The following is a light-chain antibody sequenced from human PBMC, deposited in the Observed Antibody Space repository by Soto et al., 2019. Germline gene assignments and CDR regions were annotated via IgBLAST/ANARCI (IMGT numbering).Light chain of an antibody. CDR1: SSDVGTYNY. J-gene: IGLJ3*02. Sequence: QSALTQPVSVSGSPGQSITISCTGTSSDVGTYNYVSWYQQHPGKAPKLMIYGVSNRPSGIPNRFSGSKSGNTASLTISGLQAEDEADYYCNSYTTTSTVVFGGGTKLTVL. V-gene: IGLV2-14*01. CDR2: GVS. CDR3: NSYTTTSTVV.